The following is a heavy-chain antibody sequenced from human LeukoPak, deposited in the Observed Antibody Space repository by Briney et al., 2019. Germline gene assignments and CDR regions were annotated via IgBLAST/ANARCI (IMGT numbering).Heavy chain of an antibody. V-gene: IGHV3-9*03. Sequence: GRSLRLSCAASGFTFDDYAMHWVRQAPGKGLEWVSGISWNSGSIGYADSVKGRFTTSRDNAKNSLYLQMNSLRAEDMALYYCAKGATGYSTSGYFDYWGQGTLVTVSS. CDR3: AKGATGYSTSGYFDY. CDR1: GFTFDDYA. J-gene: IGHJ4*02. D-gene: IGHD6-13*01. CDR2: ISWNSGSI.